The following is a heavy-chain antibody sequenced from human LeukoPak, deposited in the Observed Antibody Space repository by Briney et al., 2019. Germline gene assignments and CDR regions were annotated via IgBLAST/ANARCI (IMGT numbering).Heavy chain of an antibody. V-gene: IGHV4-39*01. D-gene: IGHD3-16*01. CDR2: IYYSGST. CDR3: ARGGPGSRISFDY. Sequence: SETLSLTCTVSGGSISSSSYYWGWIRQPPGKGLEWIGSIYYSGSTYYNPSLKSRVTISVDTSKNQFSLKLSSVTAADTAVCYCARGGPGSRISFDYWGQGTLVTVSS. J-gene: IGHJ4*02. CDR1: GGSISSSSYY.